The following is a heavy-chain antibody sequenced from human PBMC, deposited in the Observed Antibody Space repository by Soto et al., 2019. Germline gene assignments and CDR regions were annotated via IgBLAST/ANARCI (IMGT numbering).Heavy chain of an antibody. V-gene: IGHV1-18*01. CDR1: GYAFTTYG. D-gene: IGHD1-1*01. Sequence: QVHLVQSGAEVKKPGASVKVSCKGSGYAFTTYGITWVRQAPGQGREGMGWISAHNGNTNYAQKLQGRVTVTRDTSTSTAYMELRSLRSDDTAVYYCARGRYGDYWGQGALVTVSS. CDR2: ISAHNGNT. J-gene: IGHJ4*02. CDR3: ARGRYGDY.